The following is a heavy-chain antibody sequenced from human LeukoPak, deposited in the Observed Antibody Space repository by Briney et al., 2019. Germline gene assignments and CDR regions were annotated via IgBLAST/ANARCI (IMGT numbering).Heavy chain of an antibody. CDR2: IDPYDSNT. V-gene: IGHV5-10-1*01. CDR3: ARHYTVTWYFDF. J-gene: IGHJ2*01. D-gene: IGHD4-17*01. Sequence: GESLKISCKGSGYSFTSYWISWVRQMPGKGLEWMGRIDPYDSNTNYSPSFHGHVTISADKSISTSYQQWSGLVASDTAVYYCARHYTVTWYFDFWGRGTLVTVSA. CDR1: GYSFTSYW.